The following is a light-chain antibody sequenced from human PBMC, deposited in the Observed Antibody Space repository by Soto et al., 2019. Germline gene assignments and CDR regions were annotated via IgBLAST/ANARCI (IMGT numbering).Light chain of an antibody. CDR1: SSDVGGYNY. Sequence: QSALTQPASVSGSPGQSITISCTGASSDVGGYNYVSWHQQHPGKVPKLMIFEVSNRPSGVSNRFSGSKSGNTASLTISGLQAEDEADYYCSSYTTSRTLVFGPGTKVTVL. J-gene: IGLJ1*01. CDR2: EVS. V-gene: IGLV2-14*01. CDR3: SSYTTSRTLV.